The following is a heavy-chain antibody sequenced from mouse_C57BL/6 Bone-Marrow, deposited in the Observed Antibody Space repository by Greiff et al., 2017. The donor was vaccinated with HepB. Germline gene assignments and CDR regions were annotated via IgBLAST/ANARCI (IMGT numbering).Heavy chain of an antibody. Sequence: EVKLVESGGDLVKPGGSLKLSCAASGFTFSSYGMSWVRQTPDKRLEWVATISSGGSYTYYPDSVKGRFTISRDNAKNTLYLQFSSLKSEDTAMYYCAIPRYPNSAWFAYWGQGTLVTVSA. V-gene: IGHV5-6*01. CDR2: ISSGGSYT. D-gene: IGHD2-12*01. CDR3: AIPRYPNSAWFAY. CDR1: GFTFSSYG. J-gene: IGHJ3*01.